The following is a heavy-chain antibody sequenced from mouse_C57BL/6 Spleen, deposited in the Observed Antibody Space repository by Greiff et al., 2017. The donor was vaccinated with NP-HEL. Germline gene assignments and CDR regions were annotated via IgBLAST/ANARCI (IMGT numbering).Heavy chain of an antibody. J-gene: IGHJ4*01. CDR1: GYTFTSYW. Sequence: VQLQQPGAELVKPGASVKLSCKASGYTFTSYWMQWVKQRPGQGLEWIGEIDPSDSYTNYNQKFKGKATLTVDTSSSTAYMQLSSLTSEDSAVYYCARRGTYGSSPYYYAMDYWGQGTSVTVSS. D-gene: IGHD1-1*01. CDR2: IDPSDSYT. CDR3: ARRGTYGSSPYYYAMDY. V-gene: IGHV1-50*01.